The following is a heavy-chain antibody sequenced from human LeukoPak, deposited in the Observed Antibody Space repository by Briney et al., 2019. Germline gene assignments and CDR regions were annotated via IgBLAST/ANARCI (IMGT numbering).Heavy chain of an antibody. CDR2: IEKDGSNK. D-gene: IGHD6-19*01. V-gene: IGHV3-30*02. J-gene: IGHJ4*02. Sequence: GSLRRSCAASGFTFKTYGMHWVRQAPGKGLDWVAFIEKDGSNKYYADSVKGRFTVSRDNSKNRLYLQMNSLRPEETALYYCAKDLEQWPAVPEYWGQGTLVIVSS. CDR1: GFTFKTYG. CDR3: AKDLEQWPAVPEY.